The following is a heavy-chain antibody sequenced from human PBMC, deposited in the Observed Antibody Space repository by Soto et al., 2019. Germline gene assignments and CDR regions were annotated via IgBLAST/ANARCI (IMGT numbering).Heavy chain of an antibody. J-gene: IGHJ4*02. V-gene: IGHV1-69*02. CDR1: GGTFSTYT. D-gene: IGHD2-21*01. CDR2: IIPLFGLP. CDR3: AFDVQTGVVYFDN. Sequence: QVQLVQSGAEVKKPGSSVKVSCKASGGTFSTYTISWVRQAPGQGLEWLGRIIPLFGLPNHAQKFRDRVTISADKPTDTAYLEMNNLRPEDTAVYYCAFDVQTGVVYFDNWGQGTLVTVSS.